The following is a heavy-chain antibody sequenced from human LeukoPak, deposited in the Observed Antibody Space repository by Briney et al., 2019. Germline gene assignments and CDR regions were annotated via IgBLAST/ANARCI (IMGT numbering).Heavy chain of an antibody. CDR3: ARGGVVATSHLDY. CDR1: GGTFSSYA. CDR2: IIPIFGTA. D-gene: IGHD5-12*01. V-gene: IGHV1-69*01. Sequence: SVKVPCKAPGGTFSSYAISWVRQAPGQGLEWMGGIIPIFGTANYAQKFQGRVTITADESTSTAYMELSSLRSEDTAVYYCARGGVVATSHLDYWGQGTLVTVSS. J-gene: IGHJ4*02.